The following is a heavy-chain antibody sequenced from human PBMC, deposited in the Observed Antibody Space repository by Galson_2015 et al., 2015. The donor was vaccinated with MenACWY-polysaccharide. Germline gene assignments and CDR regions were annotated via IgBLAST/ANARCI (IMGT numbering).Heavy chain of an antibody. J-gene: IGHJ4*02. V-gene: IGHV1-8*01. Sequence: SVKVSCKASGYTFTSYEINWVRQATGQGLEWMGWMNPNSGNTGYARKFQGRVTMTRNTSISTAYMELTSLRSEDTAVYYCAGGQYSYGASWGQGTLVTVSS. D-gene: IGHD5-18*01. CDR1: GYTFTSYE. CDR3: AGGQYSYGAS. CDR2: MNPNSGNT.